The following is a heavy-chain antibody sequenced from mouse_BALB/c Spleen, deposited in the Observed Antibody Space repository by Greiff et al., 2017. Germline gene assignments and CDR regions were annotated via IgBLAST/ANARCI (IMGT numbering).Heavy chain of an antibody. D-gene: IGHD1-1*01. CDR2: INPYNDGT. V-gene: IGHV1-14*01. Sequence: EVQVVESGPELVKPGASVKMSCKASGYTFTSYVMHWVKQKPGQGLEWIGYINPYNDGTKYNEKFKGKATLTSDKSSSTAYMELSSLTSEDSAVYYGARTGYYGSSYFDYWGQGTTLTVSS. CDR1: GYTFTSYV. CDR3: ARTGYYGSSYFDY. J-gene: IGHJ2*01.